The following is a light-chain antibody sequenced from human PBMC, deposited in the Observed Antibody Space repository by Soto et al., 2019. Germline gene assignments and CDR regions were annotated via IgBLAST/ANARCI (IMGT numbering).Light chain of an antibody. V-gene: IGLV2-14*01. J-gene: IGLJ3*02. CDR1: SSDVGGYNY. CDR3: SSYTSSSTHWV. Sequence: QSVLTQPASVSGSPGQSITISCTGTSSDVGGYNYVSWYQQHPGKAPKLMIYEVSNRPSGVSNRFSGSKSGNTASQTISGLQAEDEAYYYCSSYTSSSTHWVFGGGTKLTVL. CDR2: EVS.